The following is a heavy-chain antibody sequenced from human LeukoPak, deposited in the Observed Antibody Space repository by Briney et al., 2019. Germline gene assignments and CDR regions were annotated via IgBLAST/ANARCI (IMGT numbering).Heavy chain of an antibody. CDR2: INSDGSST. CDR1: GFTFSSYW. D-gene: IGHD3-16*01. J-gene: IGHJ6*02. Sequence: GGSLRLSCAASGFTFSSYWMHWVRQAPGKGLVWVSRINSDGSSTSYADSVKGRFTISRDNAKNTLYLQMNSLRAEDTAVYYCARDWGGQRENYYYGMDVWGQGTTVTVSS. V-gene: IGHV3-74*01. CDR3: ARDWGGQRENYYYGMDV.